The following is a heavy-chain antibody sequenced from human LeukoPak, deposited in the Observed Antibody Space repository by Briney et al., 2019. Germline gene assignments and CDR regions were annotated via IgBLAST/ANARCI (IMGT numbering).Heavy chain of an antibody. CDR2: ISSSSSYT. J-gene: IGHJ5*02. D-gene: IGHD1-1*01. Sequence: GGSLRLSCAASGFTFSDYYMSWIRQAPGKGLEWVSYISSSSSYTNYADSVKGRFTISRDNAKNSLYLQMNSLRAEDTAAYYCARTLKGTTGWFDPWGQGTLVTVSS. CDR3: ARTLKGTTGWFDP. CDR1: GFTFSDYY. V-gene: IGHV3-11*03.